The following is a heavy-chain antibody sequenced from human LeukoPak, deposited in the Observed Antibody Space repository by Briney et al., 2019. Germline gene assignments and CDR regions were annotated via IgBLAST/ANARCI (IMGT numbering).Heavy chain of an antibody. CDR2: IYHSGST. V-gene: IGHV4-34*01. D-gene: IGHD2-2*01. CDR3: ARDLYCSSTSCSEGDY. Sequence: PSETLSLTCAVYGGSFSGYYWSWIRQPPGKGLEWIGYIYHSGSTYYNPSLKSRVTISVDRSKNQFSLKLSSVTAADTAVYYCARDLYCSSTSCSEGDYWGQGTLVTVSS. J-gene: IGHJ4*02. CDR1: GGSFSGYY.